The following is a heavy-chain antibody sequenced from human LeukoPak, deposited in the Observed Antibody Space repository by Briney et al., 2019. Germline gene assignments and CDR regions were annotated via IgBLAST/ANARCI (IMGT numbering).Heavy chain of an antibody. CDR3: TRRYNYDSSGYYYVRDAFDI. D-gene: IGHD3-22*01. J-gene: IGHJ3*02. V-gene: IGHV3-49*04. CDR2: IRSKAYGGTT. Sequence: GGSLRLSCTASGFTFGDYVMSWVRQAPGKGLEWVGFIRSKAYGGTTENAASVKDRFTISRDDSRSIAYLQMNSLKTEDTAVYYCTRRYNYDSSGYYYVRDAFDIWGQGTMVTVSS. CDR1: GFTFGDYV.